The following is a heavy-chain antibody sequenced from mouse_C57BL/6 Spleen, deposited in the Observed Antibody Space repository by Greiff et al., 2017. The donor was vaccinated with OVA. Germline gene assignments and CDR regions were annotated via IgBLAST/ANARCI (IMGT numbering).Heavy chain of an antibody. D-gene: IGHD2-4*01. Sequence: VQLQQSGAELVRPGTSVKLSCKASGYTFTSYWMHWVKQRPGQGLEWIGVIDPSDSYTNYNQKFKGKATLTVDTSSSTAYMQLSSLTSEDSAVYYCASYDYSLDYWGQGTTLTVSS. J-gene: IGHJ2*01. CDR1: GYTFTSYW. V-gene: IGHV1-59*01. CDR3: ASYDYSLDY. CDR2: IDPSDSYT.